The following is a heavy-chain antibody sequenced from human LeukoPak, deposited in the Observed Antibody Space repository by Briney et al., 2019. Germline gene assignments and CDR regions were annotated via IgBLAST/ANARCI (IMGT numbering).Heavy chain of an antibody. D-gene: IGHD5-18*01. CDR3: GKDLWMQLHY. V-gene: IGHV3-30*02. CDR2: IRNDGSDK. CDR1: GFPFSSNG. J-gene: IGHJ4*02. Sequence: GGSLRLSCAASGFPFSSNGMHSVRQAPGKGLEWVAFIRNDGSDKYYADSVKGRFTISRDNSRNTLYLQMNSLRTEDTAVYYCGKDLWMQLHYWGQGTLVTVSS.